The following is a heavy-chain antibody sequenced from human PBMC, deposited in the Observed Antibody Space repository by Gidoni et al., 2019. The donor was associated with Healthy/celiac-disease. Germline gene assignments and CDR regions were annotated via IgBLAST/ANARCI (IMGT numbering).Heavy chain of an antibody. V-gene: IGHV4-61*02. D-gene: IGHD6-19*01. CDR2: IYTSGST. J-gene: IGHJ4*02. CDR1: GGSISSGSYY. Sequence: QVQLQESGPGLVKPSQTLSLTCTVSGGSISSGSYYWSWIRQPAGKGLEWIGRIYTSGSTNYNPSLKSRVTISVDTSKNQFSLKLSSVTAADTAVYYCARDRGAGPGRDYWGQGTLVTVSS. CDR3: ARDRGAGPGRDY.